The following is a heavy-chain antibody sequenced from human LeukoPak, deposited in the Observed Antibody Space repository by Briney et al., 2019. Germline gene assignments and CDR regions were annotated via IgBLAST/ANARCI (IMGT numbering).Heavy chain of an antibody. CDR2: INHSGST. V-gene: IGHV4-34*01. D-gene: IGHD4-23*01. J-gene: IGHJ6*03. CDR3: ARGQKKTAVVLAHDYYYMDV. Sequence: GSLRLSSAASGFSFSKYNMNWVRQAPGKGLEWIGEINHSGSTNYNPSLKSRVTISVDTSKNHFSLRLRSVTAADTAVYYCARGQKKTAVVLAHDYYYMDVWGQGIAVTISS. CDR1: GFSFSKYN.